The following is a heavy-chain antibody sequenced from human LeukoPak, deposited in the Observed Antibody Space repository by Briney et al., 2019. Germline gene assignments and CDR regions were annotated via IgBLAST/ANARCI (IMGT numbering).Heavy chain of an antibody. V-gene: IGHV1-18*01. J-gene: IGHJ4*02. CDR1: GCTFTSYG. Sequence: GASVKVSCKASGCTFTSYGISWVRQAPGQGLEWMGWISAYNGNTNYAQKLQGRVTMTTDTSTSTAYMELRSLRSDDTAVYYCAREGGRSSDTSGSYPLDYWGQGTLVTVSS. CDR2: ISAYNGNT. CDR3: AREGGRSSDTSGSYPLDY. D-gene: IGHD1-26*01.